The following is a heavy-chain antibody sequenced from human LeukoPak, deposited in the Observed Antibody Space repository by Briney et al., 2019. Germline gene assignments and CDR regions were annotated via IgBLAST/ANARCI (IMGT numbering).Heavy chain of an antibody. CDR2: ISSSSSTI. CDR3: AREGAKYSYGSFDY. CDR1: GFTFSSYS. Sequence: GGSLRLSCAASGFTFSSYSMNWVRQAPGKGLEWVSYISSSSSTIYYADSVKGRFTISRDNAKNSLYLQMNSLRAEDTAVYYCAREGAKYSYGSFDYWGQGTLVTVSS. J-gene: IGHJ4*02. D-gene: IGHD5-18*01. V-gene: IGHV3-48*04.